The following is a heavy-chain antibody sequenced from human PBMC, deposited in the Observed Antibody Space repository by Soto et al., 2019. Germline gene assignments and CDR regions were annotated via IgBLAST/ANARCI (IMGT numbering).Heavy chain of an antibody. CDR2: IYSGGST. V-gene: IGHV3-66*01. J-gene: IGHJ4*02. Sequence: EVQLVESGGGLVQPGGSLRLSCAASGFTVSSNYMSWVRQAPGKGLEWVSVIYSGGSTYYADSVKGRFTISRDNSKNTLYLQMNSLRAEDTAVYYCARDRSDGGSSYIDYWGQGTLVTVSS. CDR1: GFTVSSNY. CDR3: ARDRSDGGSSYIDY. D-gene: IGHD1-26*01.